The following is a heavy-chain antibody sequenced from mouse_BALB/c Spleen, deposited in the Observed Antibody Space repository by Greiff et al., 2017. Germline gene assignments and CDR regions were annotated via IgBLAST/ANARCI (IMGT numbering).Heavy chain of an antibody. D-gene: IGHD2-1*01. CDR3: ARSAYGNYGFYAMDY. Sequence: EVKLMESGPGLVKPSQSLSLTCTVTGYSITSDYAWNWIRQFPGNKLEWMGYISYSGSTSYNPSLKSRISITRDTSKNQFFLQLNSVTTEDTATYYCARSAYGNYGFYAMDYWGQGTSVTVSS. CDR1: GYSITSDYA. CDR2: ISYSGST. J-gene: IGHJ4*01. V-gene: IGHV3-2*02.